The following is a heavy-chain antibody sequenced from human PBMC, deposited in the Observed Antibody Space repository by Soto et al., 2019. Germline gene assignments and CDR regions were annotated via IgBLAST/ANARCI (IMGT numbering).Heavy chain of an antibody. D-gene: IGHD1-26*01. J-gene: IGHJ6*02. CDR1: GYSISSSNW. CDR3: ERSKVGGSYYYYYYGMDV. CDR2: IYYSGST. Sequence: SETLSLTCGVSGYSISSSNWWGWIRQPPGKGLEWIGYIYYSGSTYYNPSLKSRVTMSVDTAKNQFTLRLSSVTAVDTAVYYCERSKVGGSYYYYYYGMDVWGQGTTVTVSS. V-gene: IGHV4-28*01.